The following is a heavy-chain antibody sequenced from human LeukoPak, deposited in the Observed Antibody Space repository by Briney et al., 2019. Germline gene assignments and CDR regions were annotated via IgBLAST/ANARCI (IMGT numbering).Heavy chain of an antibody. Sequence: QPGGSLRLSCAASGFTFSSYAMHWVRQAPGKGLEWVAVISYDGSNKYYADSVKGRFTISRDNSKNTLYLQMNSLRAEDTAVYYCARELRAKFYYYYGMDVWGQGTTVTVSS. CDR3: ARELRAKFYYYYGMDV. J-gene: IGHJ6*02. CDR1: GFTFSSYA. V-gene: IGHV3-30-3*01. CDR2: ISYDGSNK.